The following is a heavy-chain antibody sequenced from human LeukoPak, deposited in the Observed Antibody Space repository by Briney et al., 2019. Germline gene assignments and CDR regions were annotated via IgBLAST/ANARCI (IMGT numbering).Heavy chain of an antibody. V-gene: IGHV4-61*01. CDR2: IYYSGAT. J-gene: IGHJ4*02. CDR1: GGSISSNKYY. D-gene: IGHD7-27*01. CDR3: ARDSSLLGSFDD. Sequence: SETLSLTCTVSGGSISSNKYYWGWIRQPPGKGLEYIGYIYYSGATNYNPSLKSRLTISVDTSRNQFSLRLRSVTAADTAIYYCARDSSLLGSFDDWGQGTLVTVSS.